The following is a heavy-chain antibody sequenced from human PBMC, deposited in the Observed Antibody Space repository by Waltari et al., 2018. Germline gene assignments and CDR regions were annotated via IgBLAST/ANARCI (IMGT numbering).Heavy chain of an antibody. CDR3: AIFGRVGPPD. D-gene: IGHD1-26*01. Sequence: QVQLVQSGAALKKPGTSVKVSRKASGHTFTSSSLHWVRQAPGKGLEWMGIINPSGGSTSYAQKFQGRVTMTRDTSTSTVYMELSSLRSEDTAVYYCAIFGRVGPPDWGQGTLVTVSS. CDR1: GHTFTSSS. CDR2: INPSGGST. J-gene: IGHJ4*02. V-gene: IGHV1-46*01.